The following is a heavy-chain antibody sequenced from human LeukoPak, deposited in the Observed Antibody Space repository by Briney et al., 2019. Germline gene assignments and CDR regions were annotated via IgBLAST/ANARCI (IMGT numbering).Heavy chain of an antibody. CDR1: GFTLSDYY. CDR3: ASLYCGGDCYKDY. J-gene: IGHJ4*02. CDR2: ISSSGSTI. V-gene: IGHV3-11*01. D-gene: IGHD2-21*02. Sequence: GGSLRLSCAASGFTLSDYYMSWIRQAPGKGLEWVSYISSSGSTIYYADSVKGRFTISRDNAKNSLYLQMNSLRAEDTAVYYCASLYCGGDCYKDYWGQGTLVTVSS.